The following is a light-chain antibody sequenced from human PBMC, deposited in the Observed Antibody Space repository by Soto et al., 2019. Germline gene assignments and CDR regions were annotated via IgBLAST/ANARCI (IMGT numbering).Light chain of an antibody. CDR3: QCYYYGLSASWV. V-gene: IGLV1-40*01. CDR1: SSNIGAGYD. CDR2: GKN. J-gene: IGLJ3*02. Sequence: QSVLTQPPSVSGAPGQRVTISCTGTSSNIGAGYDVHWYQQLPGTAPKLLIYGKNSRPSGVPDRFSGSKSGTSASLAITALETEDEADYYCQCYYYGLSASWVFGGGTKLTVL.